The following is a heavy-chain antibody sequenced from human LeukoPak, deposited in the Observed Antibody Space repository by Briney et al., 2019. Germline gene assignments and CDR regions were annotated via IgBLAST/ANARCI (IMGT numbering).Heavy chain of an antibody. CDR2: ISSSSSYI. D-gene: IGHD4-17*01. CDR3: ARNYGDYANWFDP. CDR1: GFTFSSYS. V-gene: IGHV3-21*01. J-gene: IGHJ5*02. Sequence: GGSLRLSCAASGFTFSSYSMNWVRQAPGKGLEWVSSISSSSSYIYYADSVKGRFTISRDNAKNSLYLQMNSLRAEDTAVYYCARNYGDYANWFDPWGQGTLVTVSS.